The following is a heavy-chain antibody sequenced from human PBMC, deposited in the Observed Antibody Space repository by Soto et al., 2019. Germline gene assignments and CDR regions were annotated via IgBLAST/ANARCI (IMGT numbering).Heavy chain of an antibody. CDR2: ITPFNGNT. Sequence: SVTVSCKGSGNTFTYVYLHWVRQAPGQALEWMGWITPFNGNTKYAQKFQDRVTFTGDTSLNTAYMELSSLRSDDTAMFYCASGRYEATRYFDYWGEGTNVTVYS. D-gene: IGHD3-16*02. V-gene: IGHV1-45*02. J-gene: IGHJ4*02. CDR3: ASGRYEATRYFDY. CDR1: GNTFTYVY.